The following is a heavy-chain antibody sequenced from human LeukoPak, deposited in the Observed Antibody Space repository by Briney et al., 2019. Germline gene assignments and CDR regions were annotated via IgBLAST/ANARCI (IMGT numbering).Heavy chain of an antibody. CDR1: GGSISSGSYY. CDR3: ARGDYGGNSREGEGAFDI. V-gene: IGHV4-61*02. J-gene: IGHJ3*02. D-gene: IGHD4-23*01. CDR2: IYTSGST. Sequence: SETLSLTCTVSGGSISSGSYYWSWIRQPAGKGLEWIGRIYTSGSTNYNPSLKSRVTISVDTSKNQFSLKLSSVTAADTAVYYCARGDYGGNSREGEGAFDIWGQGTMVTVSS.